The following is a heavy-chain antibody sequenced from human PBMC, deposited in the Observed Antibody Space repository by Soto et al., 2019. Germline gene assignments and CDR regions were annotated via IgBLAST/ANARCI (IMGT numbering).Heavy chain of an antibody. CDR2: INHSGST. V-gene: IGHV4-34*01. CDR3: ARDKITGVFDY. J-gene: IGHJ4*02. Sequence: QVQLQQWGAGLLKPSETLSLTCAVYGGSFSGYYWTWIRQPPGTGLEWIGEINHSGSTNYNPSLKSRGTISVASSKNPFSLKLTSATAPDAAVYYCARDKITGVFDYWGQGTLVTVSS. CDR1: GGSFSGYY. D-gene: IGHD1-20*01.